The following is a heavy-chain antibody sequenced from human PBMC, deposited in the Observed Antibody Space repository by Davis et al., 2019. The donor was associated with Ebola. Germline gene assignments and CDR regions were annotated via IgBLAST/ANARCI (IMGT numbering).Heavy chain of an antibody. D-gene: IGHD3-16*02. CDR3: ARDPTYYDYVWGSYRYFDY. CDR1: GFTFSNYG. J-gene: IGHJ4*02. Sequence: GGSLRLSCGGSGFTFSNYGMNWVRQAPGKGLEWVSYISSSSSTIYYADSVKGRFTISRDNAKNSLYLQMNSLRDEDTAVYYCARDPTYYDYVWGSYRYFDYWGQGTLVTVSS. CDR2: ISSSSSTI. V-gene: IGHV3-48*02.